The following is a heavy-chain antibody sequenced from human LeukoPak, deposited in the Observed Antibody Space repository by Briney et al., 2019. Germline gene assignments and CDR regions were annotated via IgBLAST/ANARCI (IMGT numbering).Heavy chain of an antibody. V-gene: IGHV3-48*03. D-gene: IGHD3-22*01. CDR3: ARTYSSAHEYYFDY. J-gene: IGHJ4*02. CDR2: ISSSGSTI. CDR1: GFTFSSYE. Sequence: GGSLRLSCAASGFTFSSYEMNWVRQAPGKGLEWVSYISSSGSTIYYADSVKGRSTISRDNAKNSLYLQMNSLRAGDTAVYYCARTYSSAHEYYFDYWGQGTLVTVSS.